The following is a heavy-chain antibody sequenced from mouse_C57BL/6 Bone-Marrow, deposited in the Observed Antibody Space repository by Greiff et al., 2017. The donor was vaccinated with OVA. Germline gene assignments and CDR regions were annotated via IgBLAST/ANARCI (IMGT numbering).Heavy chain of an antibody. D-gene: IGHD2-4*01. J-gene: IGHJ3*01. CDR2: IDPEDGET. V-gene: IGHV14-2*01. CDR1: GFTFTDYY. Sequence: VHVKQSGAELVKPGASVKLSCTASGFTFTDYYMHWVKQRTEQGLEWIGRIDPEDGETKYAPKFQGKATITADTSSNTAYLQLSSLTSEDTAVYYCARGGDYDPLFAYWGQGTLVTVSA. CDR3: ARGGDYDPLFAY.